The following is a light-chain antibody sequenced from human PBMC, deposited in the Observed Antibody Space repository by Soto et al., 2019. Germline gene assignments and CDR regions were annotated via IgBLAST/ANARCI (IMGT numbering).Light chain of an antibody. V-gene: IGLV2-14*03. Sequence: QSALTQPASVSGSPGQSITLSCTGTSSDVGGYNYVSWYQHHPDKAPKLMIYDVNNRPSGVSNRFSGSKSGNTASLTISGLQAEDEAAYYCSSYTSSSTRLVFGGGTKLTVL. CDR3: SSYTSSSTRLV. CDR2: DVN. J-gene: IGLJ2*01. CDR1: SSDVGGYNY.